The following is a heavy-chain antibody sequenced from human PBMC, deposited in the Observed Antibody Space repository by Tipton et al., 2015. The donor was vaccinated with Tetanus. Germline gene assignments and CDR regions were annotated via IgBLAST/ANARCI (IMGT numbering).Heavy chain of an antibody. CDR1: GFTFSHYW. Sequence: SLRLSCEGFGFTFSHYWMSWVRQAPGQGLEWVANIKQDGNEKYHVDSVKGRFTISRDNGKNLLYLQMNSLRVEDTAVYYCARDPHTIRTGNHRGFDYWGQGTKVTVSS. J-gene: IGHJ4*02. V-gene: IGHV3-7*03. D-gene: IGHD3-10*01. CDR2: IKQDGNEK. CDR3: ARDPHTIRTGNHRGFDY.